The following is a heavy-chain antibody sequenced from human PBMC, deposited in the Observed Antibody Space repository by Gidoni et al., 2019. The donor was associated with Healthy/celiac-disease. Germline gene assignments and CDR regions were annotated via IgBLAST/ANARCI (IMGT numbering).Heavy chain of an antibody. CDR3: ARMGEMYYYDSSGYYYSAFDI. J-gene: IGHJ3*02. CDR2: IFSNDEK. Sequence: QVTLKESGPVLVKPTETLTLTCTVSGFSLSNARLGVSWIRQPPGKALEWLAHIFSNDEKSYSTSLKSRLTISKDTSKSQVVLTMTNMDPVDTATYYCARMGEMYYYDSSGYYYSAFDIWGQGTMVTVSS. V-gene: IGHV2-26*01. D-gene: IGHD3-22*01. CDR1: GFSLSNARLG.